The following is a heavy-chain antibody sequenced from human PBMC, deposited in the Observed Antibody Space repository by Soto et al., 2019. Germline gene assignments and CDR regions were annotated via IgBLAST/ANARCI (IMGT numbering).Heavy chain of an antibody. D-gene: IGHD3-16*01. CDR2: IYPGDSDT. V-gene: IGHV5-51*01. Sequence: GESLKISCKGSGYSFTSYWIGWVRQMPGKGLEWMGIIYPGDSDTRYSPSFQGQVTMSADKSISTAYLQWSSLEASDTAIYYCARTAYNYDYTYWGQGTLVTVSS. CDR3: ARTAYNYDYTY. CDR1: GYSFTSYW. J-gene: IGHJ4*02.